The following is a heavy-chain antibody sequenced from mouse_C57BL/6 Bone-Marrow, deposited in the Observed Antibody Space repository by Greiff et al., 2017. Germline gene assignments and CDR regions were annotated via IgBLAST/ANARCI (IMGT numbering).Heavy chain of an antibody. D-gene: IGHD1-1*01. CDR3: ANRCYGSSYPFAY. Sequence: VQLQQSGPGLVAPSQSLSITCTVSGFSLTSYGVDWVRQPPGKGLEWLGVIWGGGSTNYNSALMSRLNISKDNSKSQVFLKMNSLQTDYTTIYYCANRCYGSSYPFAYWGQGTLVTVSA. J-gene: IGHJ3*01. CDR1: GFSLTSYG. V-gene: IGHV2-9*01. CDR2: IWGGGST.